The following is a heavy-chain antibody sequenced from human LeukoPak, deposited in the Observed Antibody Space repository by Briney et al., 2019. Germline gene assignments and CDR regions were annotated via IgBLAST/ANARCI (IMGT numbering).Heavy chain of an antibody. D-gene: IGHD2-2*01. CDR3: ASVVPAARREFDY. Sequence: SVKVSCKASGGTFSSYAISWVRQAPGQGLEWMGGTIPIFGTANYAQKFQGRVTITADESTSTAYMELSSLRSEDTAVYYCASVVPAARREFDYWGQGTLVTVSS. CDR1: GGTFSSYA. J-gene: IGHJ4*02. V-gene: IGHV1-69*13. CDR2: TIPIFGTA.